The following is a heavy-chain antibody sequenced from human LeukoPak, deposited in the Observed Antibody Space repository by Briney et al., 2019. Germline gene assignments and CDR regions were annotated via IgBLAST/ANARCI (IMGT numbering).Heavy chain of an antibody. V-gene: IGHV1-18*01. D-gene: IGHD6-6*01. CDR2: ISVYNGNT. J-gene: IGHJ4*02. CDR1: GYTFTKHG. CDR3: ARVGSEYSDSPHYFDY. Sequence: EASVTVSCKASGYTFTKHGISWVRQAPGQGLEWMGWISVYNGNTNYAQRLQGRVTMTTDTSTNTAYMELRSLRSDDTAVYYCARVGSEYSDSPHYFDYWGQGALVTVSS.